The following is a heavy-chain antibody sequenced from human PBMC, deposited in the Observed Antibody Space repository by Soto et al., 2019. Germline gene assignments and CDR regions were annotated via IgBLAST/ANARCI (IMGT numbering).Heavy chain of an antibody. Sequence: GSLRLSCTASGFTFGDYAMSWFRQAPGKGLEWVGFIRSKAYGGTTEYAASVKGRFTISRDDSKSIAYLQMNSLKTEDTAVYYCKPNIVVVPAANRMWFDPWGQGTLVTVSS. CDR2: IRSKAYGGTT. V-gene: IGHV3-49*03. D-gene: IGHD2-2*01. CDR3: KPNIVVVPAANRMWFDP. J-gene: IGHJ5*02. CDR1: GFTFGDYA.